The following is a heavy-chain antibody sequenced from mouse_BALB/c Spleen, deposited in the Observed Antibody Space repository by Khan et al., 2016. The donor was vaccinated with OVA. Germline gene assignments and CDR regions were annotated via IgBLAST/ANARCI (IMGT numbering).Heavy chain of an antibody. J-gene: IGHJ2*01. CDR3: TTAYYRYYFDY. V-gene: IGHV1S134*01. D-gene: IGHD2-14*01. CDR1: GSTFTSYG. CDR2: IYPGNGYT. Sequence: MQLEESGAELGRPGSSVKLSCKTSGSTFTSYGIKWVKRRPGQGLEWIGYIYPGNGYTEYNERFQGKAILTSDTSSSTAYMQLRSLTSEDSAMYFCTTAYYRYYFDYWGQGTILTVSS.